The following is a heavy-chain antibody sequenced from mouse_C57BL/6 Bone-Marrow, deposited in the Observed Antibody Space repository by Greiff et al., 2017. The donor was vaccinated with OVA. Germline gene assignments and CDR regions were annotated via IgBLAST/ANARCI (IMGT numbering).Heavy chain of an antibody. J-gene: IGHJ2*01. Sequence: EVQLVESGGGLVQPGGSLSLSCAASGFTFTDYYMSWVRQPPGKALEWLGFIRNKANGYTTEYSACVKGRFTISRDNSKSILYLQMNALRAEDSATYYGARDSSGGDYGFDYWGQGTTLTVSS. D-gene: IGHD3-2*02. CDR2: IRNKANGYTT. CDR3: ARDSSGGDYGFDY. CDR1: GFTFTDYY. V-gene: IGHV7-3*01.